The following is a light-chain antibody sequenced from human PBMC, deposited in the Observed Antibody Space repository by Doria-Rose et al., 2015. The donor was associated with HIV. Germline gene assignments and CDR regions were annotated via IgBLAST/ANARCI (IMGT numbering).Light chain of an antibody. CDR3: HQYGTSWT. CDR2: DGS. Sequence: TQSPGTLSLSPGERATLSCRASQSFSSTYLAWYQQNPGQAHSLLIYDGSTRATGIPDRFSASGSGTDFTLTINRLEPEDFALYYCHQYGTSWTFGQGTKVEI. V-gene: IGKV3-20*01. CDR1: QSFSSTY. J-gene: IGKJ1*01.